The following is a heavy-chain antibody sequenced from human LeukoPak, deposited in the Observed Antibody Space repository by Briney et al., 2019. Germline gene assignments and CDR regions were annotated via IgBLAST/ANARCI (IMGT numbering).Heavy chain of an antibody. CDR3: ATHPLHIALVRDGMDV. V-gene: IGHV1-24*01. CDR1: GYTLTELS. J-gene: IGHJ6*02. D-gene: IGHD6-13*01. CDR2: FDPEDGET. Sequence: ASVKVSCKVSGYTLTELSMHWVRQAPGKGLEWMGGFDPEDGETIYAQKFQGRVTMTEDTSTDTAYMELSSLRSEDTAVYYCATHPLHIALVRDGMDVWGQGTTVTVSS.